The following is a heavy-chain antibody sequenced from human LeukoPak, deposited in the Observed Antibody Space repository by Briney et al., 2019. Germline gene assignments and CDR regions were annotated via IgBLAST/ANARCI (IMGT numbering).Heavy chain of an antibody. CDR3: ARAGITMVRGVIWTPSYHNHTKTNYYYYYMDV. J-gene: IGHJ6*03. V-gene: IGHV3-66*01. Sequence: PGGSLRLSCAASGFTVSSNYMSWVRQAPGKGLEWVSVIYSGGSTYYADSVKGRFTISRDNSKNTLYLQMNSLRAEDTAVYYCARAGITMVRGVIWTPSYHNHTKTNYYYYYMDVWGKGTTVTISS. D-gene: IGHD3-10*01. CDR2: IYSGGST. CDR1: GFTVSSNY.